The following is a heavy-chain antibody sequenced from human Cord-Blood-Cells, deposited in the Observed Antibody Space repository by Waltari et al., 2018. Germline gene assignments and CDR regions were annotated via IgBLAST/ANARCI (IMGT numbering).Heavy chain of an antibody. Sequence: EVQLVESGGGLVQPGGSLRLSCAASGFTFSSYSMNWVRQAPGKGLGWVSYISSSSSTIYCADSVKGRFTISRDNAKNSLYLQMNSLRDEDTAVYYCARAHSSGYYYFDYWGQGTLVTVSS. J-gene: IGHJ4*02. D-gene: IGHD3-22*01. CDR3: ARAHSSGYYYFDY. V-gene: IGHV3-48*02. CDR1: GFTFSSYS. CDR2: ISSSSSTI.